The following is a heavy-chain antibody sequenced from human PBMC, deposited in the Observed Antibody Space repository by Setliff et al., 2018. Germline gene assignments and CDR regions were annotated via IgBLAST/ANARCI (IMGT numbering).Heavy chain of an antibody. J-gene: IGHJ4*02. CDR1: GGTFTYYY. Sequence: SETLTLTCAAHGGTFTYYYWTWIRQSPGKGLEWIGTIYDSGKTYYNTSLKSRVTMSVDTSKTQFSLKLNSMTTADTAVYYCARGGTYRYFDYWGQGTLVTVSS. CDR3: ARGGTYRYFDY. CDR2: IYDSGKT. V-gene: IGHV4-34*01.